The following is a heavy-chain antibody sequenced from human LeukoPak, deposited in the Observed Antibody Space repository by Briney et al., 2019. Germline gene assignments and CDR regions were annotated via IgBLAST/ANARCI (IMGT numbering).Heavy chain of an antibody. D-gene: IGHD3-10*01. CDR2: FDPEDGET. Sequence: ASVKVSCKVSGYTLTELSMHWVRQAPGKGLEWMGGFDPEDGETIYAQKFQGRVTMTEDTSTDTAYMELSSLRSEDTAVYYCATGAMVRGVNYYFYMDVWGKGTTVTVSS. V-gene: IGHV1-24*01. J-gene: IGHJ6*03. CDR1: GYTLTELS. CDR3: ATGAMVRGVNYYFYMDV.